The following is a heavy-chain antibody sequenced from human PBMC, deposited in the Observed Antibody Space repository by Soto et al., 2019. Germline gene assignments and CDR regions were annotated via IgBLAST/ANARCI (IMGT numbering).Heavy chain of an antibody. Sequence: QVQLVESGGGVVQPGRSLRLSCAASGFTFSSYGMHWVRQAPGKGLEWVAAIWYDGSNKYYADSVKGRFTISRDNSKNTLYLQMNILRAEDTAVYYCAREAGSGLDPWGQGSRVTVSS. D-gene: IGHD6-19*01. CDR2: IWYDGSNK. V-gene: IGHV3-33*01. CDR3: AREAGSGLDP. CDR1: GFTFSSYG. J-gene: IGHJ5*02.